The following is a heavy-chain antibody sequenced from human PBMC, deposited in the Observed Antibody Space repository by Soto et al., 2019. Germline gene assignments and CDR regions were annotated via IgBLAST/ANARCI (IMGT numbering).Heavy chain of an antibody. D-gene: IGHD2-8*02. Sequence: GGSLRLSCAASGFICSSYDMSWVRQAPGKGLEWVSTILVSGSTHYEDSVKGRFTISRDGSKNTLYLQMNSLTAGDTAVYYCAKATATGGGAVDTCGQGTMVTVSS. V-gene: IGHV3-23*01. CDR1: GFICSSYD. CDR3: AKATATGGGAVDT. J-gene: IGHJ3*02. CDR2: ILVSGST.